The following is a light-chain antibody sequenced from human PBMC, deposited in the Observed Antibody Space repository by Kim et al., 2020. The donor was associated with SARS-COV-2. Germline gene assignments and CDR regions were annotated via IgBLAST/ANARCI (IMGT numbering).Light chain of an antibody. CDR1: QSVGTY. CDR2: DAS. J-gene: IGKJ4*01. V-gene: IGKV3-11*01. Sequence: SPGDTATLSCRASQSVGTYFAWYHQQPGQAPPLLIYDASKRATAIPTSFSGSGSGTSFSLTISNLEPDDFAIYYYQQRGNWPPLTFGGGTKVDIK. CDR3: QQRGNWPPLT.